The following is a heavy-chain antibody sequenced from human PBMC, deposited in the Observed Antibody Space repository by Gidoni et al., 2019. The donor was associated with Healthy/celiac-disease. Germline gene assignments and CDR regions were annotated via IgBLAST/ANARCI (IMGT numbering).Heavy chain of an antibody. J-gene: IGHJ2*01. CDR2: PIFGTA. D-gene: IGHD3-22*01. CDR3: ARSDDSSGSLHWYFDL. CDR1: GGTFQQNA. V-gene: IGHV1-69*01. Sequence: QVQLVQSGAEVKKPGSSVKVSCKASGGTFQQNASSMCVPDQDTAIPIFGTANYAQKFQGRVTITADESTSTAYMELSSLRSEDTAVYYCARSDDSSGSLHWYFDLWGRGTLVTVSS.